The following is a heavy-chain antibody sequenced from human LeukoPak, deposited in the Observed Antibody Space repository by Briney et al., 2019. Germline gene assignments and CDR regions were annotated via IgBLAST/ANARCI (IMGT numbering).Heavy chain of an antibody. D-gene: IGHD5-12*01. CDR3: ARAGDGYDWSSFDY. Sequence: PGGSLRLSCAASGFTFSSYWMHWVRQAPGKGLVWVSRINSDGSSTSYADSVKGRFTISRDNAKSTLYLQMNSLRAEDTAVYYCARAGDGYDWSSFDYWGQGTLVTVSS. CDR1: GFTFSSYW. V-gene: IGHV3-74*01. CDR2: INSDGSST. J-gene: IGHJ4*02.